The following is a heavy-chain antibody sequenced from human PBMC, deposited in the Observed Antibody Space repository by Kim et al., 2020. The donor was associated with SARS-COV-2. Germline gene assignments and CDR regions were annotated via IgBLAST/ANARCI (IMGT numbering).Heavy chain of an antibody. CDR3: ARDGSNWPFDY. CDR2: T. D-gene: IGHD1-20*01. V-gene: IGHV4-4*07. J-gene: IGHJ4*02. Sequence: TNTNPSLKSRGSMSLDTSKKQFSLKLSSVTAADTAVYYCARDGSNWPFDYWGQGTLVTVSS.